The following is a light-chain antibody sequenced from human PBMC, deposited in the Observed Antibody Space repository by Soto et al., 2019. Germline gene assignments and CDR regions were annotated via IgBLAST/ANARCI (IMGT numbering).Light chain of an antibody. V-gene: IGLV2-14*01. CDR1: SSDVGGYNY. CDR2: EVS. J-gene: IGLJ1*01. CDR3: SSYTSSSTLYV. Sequence: QSVLTQPASVSGSPGQSITISCTGTSSDVGGYNYVSWYQQHQAKAPKLMIYEVSNRPSGVPNRFSPSKSGKPASLTISGLQAEDDADYYCSSYTSSSTLYVFGTGTKVTVL.